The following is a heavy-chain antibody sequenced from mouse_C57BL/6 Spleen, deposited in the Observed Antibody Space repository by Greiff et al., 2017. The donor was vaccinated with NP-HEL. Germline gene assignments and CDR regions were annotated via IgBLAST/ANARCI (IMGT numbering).Heavy chain of an antibody. V-gene: IGHV1-80*01. CDR1: GYAFSSYW. CDR2: IYPGDGDT. CDR3: AREAMDYGYAMDY. J-gene: IGHJ4*01. Sequence: QVHVKQSGAELVKPGASVKISCKASGYAFSSYWMNWVKQRPGKGLEWIGQIYPGDGDTNYNGKFKGKATLTADKSSSTAYMQLSSLTSEDSAVYFCAREAMDYGYAMDYWGQGTSVTVSS. D-gene: IGHD2-4*01.